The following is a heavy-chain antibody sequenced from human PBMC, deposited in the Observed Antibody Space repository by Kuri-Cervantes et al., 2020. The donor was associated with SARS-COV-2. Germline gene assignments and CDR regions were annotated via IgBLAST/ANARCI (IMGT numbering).Heavy chain of an antibody. J-gene: IGHJ5*02. CDR1: GYTFTSYA. V-gene: IGHV1-3*01. D-gene: IGHD3-3*01. Sequence: ASVKVSCKASGYTFTSYAMHWVRQAPGQRLEWMGGIIPILGIANYAQKFQGRVTITRDTSASTAYMELSSLRSEDTAVYYCARGVGYDFWSGPPFDPWGQGTLVTVSS. CDR3: ARGVGYDFWSGPPFDP. CDR2: IIPILGIA.